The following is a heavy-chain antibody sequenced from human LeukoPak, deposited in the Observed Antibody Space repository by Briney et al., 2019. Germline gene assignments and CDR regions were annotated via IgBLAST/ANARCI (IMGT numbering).Heavy chain of an antibody. CDR1: GFTVSNTY. CDR3: ARAVAGAGNFDY. J-gene: IGHJ4*02. V-gene: IGHV3-53*05. CDR2: IYSDGST. Sequence: GGSLRLSCAASGFTVSNTYMSWVRQAPGKGLEWVSLIYSDGSTFYTDSAKGRFTISRDSSKNTLYLQMNSLRAEDTAVYYCARAVAGAGNFDYWGQGTLVTVSS. D-gene: IGHD6-19*01.